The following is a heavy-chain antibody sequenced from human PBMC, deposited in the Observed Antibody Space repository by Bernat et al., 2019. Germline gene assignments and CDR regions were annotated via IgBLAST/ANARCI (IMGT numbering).Heavy chain of an antibody. CDR2: ISSSSSTR. V-gene: IGHV3-48*02. J-gene: IGHJ4*02. CDR1: GFTFSSYS. CDR3: ASGDYYGSGSAFDY. Sequence: EVQLVESGGGLVQPGGSLRRSCAASGFTFSSYSMNWVRQAQGQGLEWVSYISSSSSTRYYSDSVKGRFTISRDNAKNSLYLQMNSLRDEDTAVYYCASGDYYGSGSAFDYWGQGTLVTVSS. D-gene: IGHD3-10*01.